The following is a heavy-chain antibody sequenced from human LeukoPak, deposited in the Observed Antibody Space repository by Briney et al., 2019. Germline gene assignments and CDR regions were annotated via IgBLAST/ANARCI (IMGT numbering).Heavy chain of an antibody. Sequence: GGSLRLSCAASGFTFSNYAMSWVRQAPGKGLEWVSTINDRGIATYYADSVKGRFTISRDNSKNTLYLQMNSLRAEDTAVYYCARYSSGWYVDYWGQGTLVTVSS. D-gene: IGHD6-19*01. V-gene: IGHV3-23*01. J-gene: IGHJ4*02. CDR3: ARYSSGWYVDY. CDR2: INDRGIAT. CDR1: GFTFSNYA.